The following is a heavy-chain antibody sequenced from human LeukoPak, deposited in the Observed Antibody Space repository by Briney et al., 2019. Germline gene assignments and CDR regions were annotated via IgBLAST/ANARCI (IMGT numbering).Heavy chain of an antibody. Sequence: PSETLSLTCTVSGDSISSYYWSWIRQPPGKGLEWIGYIYYSGSTNYNPSLKSRVTISVGTSKNQFSLRLSSVTAADTAVYYCARDRSGSYSRYYYGMDVWGQGTTVTVSS. V-gene: IGHV4-59*01. CDR1: GDSISSYY. D-gene: IGHD1-26*01. CDR3: ARDRSGSYSRYYYGMDV. J-gene: IGHJ6*02. CDR2: IYYSGST.